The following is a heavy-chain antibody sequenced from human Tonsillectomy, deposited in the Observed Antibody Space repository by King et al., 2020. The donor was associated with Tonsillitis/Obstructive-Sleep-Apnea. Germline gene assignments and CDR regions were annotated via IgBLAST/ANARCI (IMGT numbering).Heavy chain of an antibody. Sequence: QLVQSGGGLVQPGGSLRLSCAASVFTVSSNYMSWVRPAPGKGLEWVSVLYSGGCTYYADSVKGRFTISRANSKNTLYLQMNSLRAEDTAVYYCARGAVAGHDAFDIWGQGTMVTVSS. CDR1: VFTVSSNY. V-gene: IGHV3-66*01. D-gene: IGHD6-19*01. CDR3: ARGAVAGHDAFDI. J-gene: IGHJ3*02. CDR2: LYSGGCT.